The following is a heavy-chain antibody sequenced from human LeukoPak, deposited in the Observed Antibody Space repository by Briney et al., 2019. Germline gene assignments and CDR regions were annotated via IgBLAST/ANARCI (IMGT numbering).Heavy chain of an antibody. CDR3: ARVRIAVGVDY. CDR2: IYYSGST. D-gene: IGHD6-19*01. J-gene: IGHJ4*02. CDR1: GGSISSYY. V-gene: IGHV4-59*01. Sequence: SETLSLTCTVSGGSISSYYWSWIRQPPGKGLEWIGYIYYSGSTNYNPSLKSRVTISVDTSKNQFSLKLSPVTAADTAVYYCARVRIAVGVDYWGQGTLVTVSS.